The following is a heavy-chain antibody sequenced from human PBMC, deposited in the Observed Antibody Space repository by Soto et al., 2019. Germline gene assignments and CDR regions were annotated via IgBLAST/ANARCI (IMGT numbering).Heavy chain of an antibody. CDR2: IWYDGSNK. CDR1: GFTFSSYG. Sequence: QVQLVESGGGVVQPGRSLRLSCAASGFTFSSYGMHWVRQAPGKGLEWVAVIWYDGSNKYYADSVKGRFTISRDNSKNTLYLQMTSLRAEDTAVYYCAREFNVGHSYGKHTFDYWGQGTLVTVSS. D-gene: IGHD5-18*01. J-gene: IGHJ4*02. CDR3: AREFNVGHSYGKHTFDY. V-gene: IGHV3-33*01.